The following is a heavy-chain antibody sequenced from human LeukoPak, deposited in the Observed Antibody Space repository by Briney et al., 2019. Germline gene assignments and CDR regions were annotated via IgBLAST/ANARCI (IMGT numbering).Heavy chain of an antibody. CDR1: GFTFSTYT. CDR3: ARDTYRFFDL. V-gene: IGHV3-7*01. Sequence: GGSLRLSCVASGFTFSTYTMNWIRQAPGKGLEWVADIKEGGSDTYSMDSVKGRFTISRDNAKNSLYLQMNSLRVEDTAVYYCARDTYRFFDLWGRGTLVTVSS. CDR2: IKEGGSDT. J-gene: IGHJ2*01.